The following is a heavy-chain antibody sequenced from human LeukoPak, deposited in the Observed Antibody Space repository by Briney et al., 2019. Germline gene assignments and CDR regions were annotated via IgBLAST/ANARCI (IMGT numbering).Heavy chain of an antibody. CDR2: ISYDGSNK. CDR1: GGSISSGP. D-gene: IGHD3-10*01. J-gene: IGHJ4*02. CDR3: ASGDYYGSGSYYNLPVEFDY. Sequence: LSLTCTVSGGSISSGPYYWGWIRQPPGKGLEWVAVISYDGSNKYYADSVKGRFTISRDNSKNTLYLQMNSLRAEDTAVYYCASGDYYGSGSYYNLPVEFDYWGQGTLVTVSS. V-gene: IGHV3-30*04.